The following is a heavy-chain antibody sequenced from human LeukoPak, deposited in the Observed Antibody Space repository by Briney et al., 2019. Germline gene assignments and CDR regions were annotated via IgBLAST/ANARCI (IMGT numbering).Heavy chain of an antibody. CDR1: GFTFRSYS. CDR3: ARDFRSAGYFNY. CDR2: ITSTGYT. V-gene: IGHV3-21*05. J-gene: IGHJ4*02. Sequence: GGSLRLSCAASGFTFRSYSMNWVRQAPGKGLEWVSYITSTGYTEYTDSVKGRFTISRDNAKNSLYLQMNSLRAEDTAVYYCARDFRSAGYFNYWGQGTLVTVSS. D-gene: IGHD6-13*01.